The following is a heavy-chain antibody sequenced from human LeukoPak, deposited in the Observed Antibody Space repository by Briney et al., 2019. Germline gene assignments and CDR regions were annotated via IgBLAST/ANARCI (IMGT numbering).Heavy chain of an antibody. CDR1: GFMFSTYA. Sequence: GGSLRLSCEVSGFMFSTYAMHWVRQAPGKGPEFVSGINTYGGSTHYAKPVKGRFTISRDNSKNTLYLQMGSLRAEDTAVNFCARRPSAAEYDAFDIWGQGTLVTVSS. CDR3: ARRPSAAEYDAFDI. J-gene: IGHJ3*02. CDR2: INTYGGST. D-gene: IGHD1-26*01. V-gene: IGHV3-64*01.